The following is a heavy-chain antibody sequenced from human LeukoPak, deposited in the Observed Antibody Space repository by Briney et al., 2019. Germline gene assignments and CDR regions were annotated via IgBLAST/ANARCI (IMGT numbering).Heavy chain of an antibody. J-gene: IGHJ3*02. CDR1: GFTFSIYG. CDR2: IWYDGSNK. Sequence: PGGSLRLSCAASGFTFSIYGMHWVRQAPGKGLEWVAVIWYDGSNKYYADSVKGRFTISRDNSKNTLYLQMNSLRAEDTAVYYCARDPYCSSTSCYTSRVAFDIWGQGTMVTVSS. D-gene: IGHD2-2*02. CDR3: ARDPYCSSTSCYTSRVAFDI. V-gene: IGHV3-33*01.